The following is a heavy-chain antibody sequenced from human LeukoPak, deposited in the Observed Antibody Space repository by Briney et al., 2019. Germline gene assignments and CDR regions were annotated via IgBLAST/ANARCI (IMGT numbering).Heavy chain of an antibody. CDR3: ARPERYCSSTSCLMAYFDY. J-gene: IGHJ4*02. V-gene: IGHV1-69*13. CDR2: IIPIFGTA. Sequence: GASVEVSCKASGGTFSSYAISWVRQAPGQGLEWMGGIIPIFGTANYAQKFQGRVTITADESTSTAYMELSSLRSEDTAVYYCARPERYCSSTSCLMAYFDYWGQGTLVTVSS. CDR1: GGTFSSYA. D-gene: IGHD2-2*01.